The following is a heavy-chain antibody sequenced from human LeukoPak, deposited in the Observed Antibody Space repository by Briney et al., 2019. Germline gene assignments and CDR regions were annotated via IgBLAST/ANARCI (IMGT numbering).Heavy chain of an antibody. V-gene: IGHV3-23*01. CDR2: VSGSGAIA. D-gene: IGHD1-26*01. Sequence: GGSLRLSCAASGFTFNNYAMSWVRQAPGKGLEWVSTVSGSGAIAYYTDSDKGRFTISRDNSKNTLYLQMSGLTAKDTAVYYCAKDRSIGTYYSFDSWGQGTLVTVSS. CDR1: GFTFNNYA. CDR3: AKDRSIGTYYSFDS. J-gene: IGHJ4*02.